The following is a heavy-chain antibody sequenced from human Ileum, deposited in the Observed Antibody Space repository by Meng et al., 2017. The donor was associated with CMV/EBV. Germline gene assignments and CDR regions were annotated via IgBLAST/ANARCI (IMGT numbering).Heavy chain of an antibody. D-gene: IGHD5-18*01. CDR3: ALRGDTSLVFDF. Sequence: SFSGFSLRSSGLGVGWIRQPPGKALEWLALIYWNDDKRFSPSLKNRVTITKDTSKNQVVLTMTNMDPVDTATYYCALRGDTSLVFDFWGQGTLVTVSS. CDR2: IYWNDDK. J-gene: IGHJ4*02. V-gene: IGHV2-5*01. CDR1: GFSLRSSGLG.